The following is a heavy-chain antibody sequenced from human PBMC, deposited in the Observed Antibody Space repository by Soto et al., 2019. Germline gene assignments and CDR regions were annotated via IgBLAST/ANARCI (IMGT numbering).Heavy chain of an antibody. CDR2: IRQDGSEK. D-gene: IGHD2-2*01. CDR3: VREQLGTSSYDH. CDR1: GFSFSSYW. V-gene: IGHV3-7*01. J-gene: IGHJ4*02. Sequence: GGSLRLSCAASGFSFSSYWMTWVRQAPGKGLEWVANIRQDGSEKYYLDSVKGRFTISRDNAKSSLYLQMNSLRAEDTAVYFCVREQLGTSSYDHWGQGTLVTVSS.